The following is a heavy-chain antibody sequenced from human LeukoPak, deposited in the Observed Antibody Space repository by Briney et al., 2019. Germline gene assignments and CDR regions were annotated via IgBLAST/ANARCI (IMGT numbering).Heavy chain of an antibody. D-gene: IGHD3-3*01. CDR2: ISGSGGST. Sequence: GGSLRLSCAASGFTFSSYAMSWVRQAPGKGLEWVSAISGSGGSTYYADSVKGRFTISRDNSKNTLYLQMNSLRAEDTAVYYCANDLYYDFWSGYYDYWGQGTLVTVSS. CDR3: ANDLYYDFWSGYYDY. CDR1: GFTFSSYA. J-gene: IGHJ4*02. V-gene: IGHV3-23*01.